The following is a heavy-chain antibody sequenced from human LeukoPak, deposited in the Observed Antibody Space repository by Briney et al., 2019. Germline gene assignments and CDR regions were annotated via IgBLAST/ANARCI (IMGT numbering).Heavy chain of an antibody. CDR1: GYTFTSYG. D-gene: IGHD2-2*01. J-gene: IGHJ6*02. CDR3: AREGVEEYCSSTSCYYYYYYGMDV. CDR2: ISAYNGNT. V-gene: IGHV1-18*01. Sequence: GASVKVSCKASGYTFTSYGISWVRQAPGQGLEWMGWISAYNGNTNYAQKLQGRVTMTTDTSTSTAYMELRSLRSDDTAVYYCAREGVEEYCSSTSCYYYYYYGMDVWGQGTTVTVSS.